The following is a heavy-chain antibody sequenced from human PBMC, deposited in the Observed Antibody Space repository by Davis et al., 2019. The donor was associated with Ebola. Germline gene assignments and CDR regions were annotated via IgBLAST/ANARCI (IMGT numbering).Heavy chain of an antibody. Sequence: PGGSLRLSCAASGFTFRNYAMHWVRQAPGKGLEWVAVVSHSERERFYADSVKGRFTISRDNSENTLYLQMNSPTADDTSVYYCARAGFDEVLDYWGQGTPVTVSS. CDR3: ARAGFDEVLDY. CDR1: GFTFRNYA. D-gene: IGHD3-3*01. CDR2: VSHSERER. J-gene: IGHJ4*02. V-gene: IGHV3-30*04.